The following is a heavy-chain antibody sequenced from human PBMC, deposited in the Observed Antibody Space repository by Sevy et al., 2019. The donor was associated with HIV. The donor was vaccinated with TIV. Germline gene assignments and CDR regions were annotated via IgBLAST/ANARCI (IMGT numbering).Heavy chain of an antibody. J-gene: IGHJ3*02. CDR3: AMGELRFLEWLLSGDFDI. CDR1: GFTFSSYS. V-gene: IGHV3-21*01. D-gene: IGHD3-3*01. CDR2: ISSSSSYI. Sequence: GGSLRLSCAASGFTFSSYSMNWVRQAPGKGLEWVSSISSSSSYIYYADSVKGRFTISRDNAKNSLYLQMNSLRAEDTAVYYCAMGELRFLEWLLSGDFDIWGQGTMVTVSS.